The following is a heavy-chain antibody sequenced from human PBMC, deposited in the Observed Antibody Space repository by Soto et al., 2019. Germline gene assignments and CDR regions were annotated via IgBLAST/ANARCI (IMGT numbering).Heavy chain of an antibody. J-gene: IGHJ6*03. Sequence: PSQTLSLTCDISGDSVSSNSAAWNWIRQTPSRGLEWLGRTYYRSKWYINYAVSVRSRITVNPDTSKNQFSLQLNSVTPEYTAVYDCARGSWDDVSGHYYMDVWGKGTTVTVSS. D-gene: IGHD1-1*01. CDR3: ARGSWDDVSGHYYMDV. V-gene: IGHV6-1*01. CDR2: TYYRSKWYI. CDR1: GDSVSSNSAA.